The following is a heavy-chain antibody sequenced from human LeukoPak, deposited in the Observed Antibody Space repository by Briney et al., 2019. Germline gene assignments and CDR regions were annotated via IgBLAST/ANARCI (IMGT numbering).Heavy chain of an antibody. J-gene: IGHJ5*02. CDR3: ARGWGTAVAGYWFDP. CDR2: INPNSGDT. V-gene: IGHV1-2*02. D-gene: IGHD6-19*01. Sequence: EASVKVSCKGSGYTFTGYYIHWVRQAPEQGLEWMGWINPNSGDTYFAQKYQDRVIMTRDTSISTAYMELSRLTSDDTAVYFCARGWGTAVAGYWFDPWGQGTLVTVSS. CDR1: GYTFTGYY.